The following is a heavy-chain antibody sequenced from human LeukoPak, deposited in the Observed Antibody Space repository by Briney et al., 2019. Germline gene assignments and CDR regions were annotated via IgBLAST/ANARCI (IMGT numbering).Heavy chain of an antibody. Sequence: SETLSLTCAVYGGSFSDYWWTWIRQSPGKGLEWIGEVNHSGRTNYNPSLKSRVTMSVDTSKNQFSLKLSSVTAADTAVYYCARDMEQGDCSSTSCYVNWFDPWGQGTLVTVSS. CDR3: ARDMEQGDCSSTSCYVNWFDP. CDR1: GGSFSDYW. V-gene: IGHV4-34*10. CDR2: VNHSGRT. D-gene: IGHD2-2*01. J-gene: IGHJ5*02.